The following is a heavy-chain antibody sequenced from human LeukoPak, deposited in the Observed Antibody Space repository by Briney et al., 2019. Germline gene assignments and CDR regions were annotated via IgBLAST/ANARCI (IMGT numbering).Heavy chain of an antibody. CDR2: INNRSSHT. CDR3: ARVFGEDGYNSLSLLS. V-gene: IGHV3-11*06. J-gene: IGHJ5*02. Sequence: GGSLRLSCAASGFTFSDYYMSWVRQAPGKGLEWVAYINNRSSHTNYADPVKGRFTISRDNAKNSMYLQMHSLRVADTAVYYCARVFGEDGYNSLSLLSWGQGTLVTVSS. CDR1: GFTFSDYY. D-gene: IGHD5-24*01.